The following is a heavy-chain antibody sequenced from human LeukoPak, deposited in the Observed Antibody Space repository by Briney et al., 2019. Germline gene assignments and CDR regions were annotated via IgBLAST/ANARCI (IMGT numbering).Heavy chain of an antibody. Sequence: GGSLRLSCAASGFTFSSYAMHWVRQAPGKGLEWVAVISYDGSNKYYADSVKGRFTISRDNSKNTLYLQMNSLKTEDTAVYYCTTMVVTAIPDPWGQGTLVTVSS. CDR1: GFTFSSYA. CDR2: ISYDGSNK. J-gene: IGHJ5*02. CDR3: TTMVVTAIPDP. V-gene: IGHV3-30*04. D-gene: IGHD2-21*02.